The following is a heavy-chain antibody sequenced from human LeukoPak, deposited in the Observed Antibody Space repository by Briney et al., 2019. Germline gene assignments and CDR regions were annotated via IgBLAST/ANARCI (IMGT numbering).Heavy chain of an antibody. V-gene: IGHV4-59*01. Sequence: SETLSLTCTVSGGSISSYYWSWIRQPPGKGLEWIGYIYYSGSTNYNPSLKSRVTISVDTSKNQFSLKLSSVTAADTAAYYCATNLPRGAFDIWGQGTMVTVSS. J-gene: IGHJ3*02. CDR3: ATNLPRGAFDI. CDR1: GGSISSYY. D-gene: IGHD1-14*01. CDR2: IYYSGST.